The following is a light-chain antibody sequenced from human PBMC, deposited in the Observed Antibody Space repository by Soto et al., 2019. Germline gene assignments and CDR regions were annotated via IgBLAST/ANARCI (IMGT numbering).Light chain of an antibody. V-gene: IGKV3-15*01. J-gene: IGKJ5*01. CDR3: QQYNNWPSVT. CDR1: QSVSSN. Sequence: EIVMMQSPATLSVSPGERVTLSCRASQSVSSNLAWYQQKSGQAPRLLIYGASTRATGIPARFSGSGSGTEYTLTIISLQSEDFAIYYCQQYNNWPSVTFGQGTRLEIK. CDR2: GAS.